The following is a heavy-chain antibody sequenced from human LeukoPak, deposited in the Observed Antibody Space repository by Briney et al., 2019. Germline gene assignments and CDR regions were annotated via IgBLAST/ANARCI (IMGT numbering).Heavy chain of an antibody. CDR3: ARGGSSYYYGMDV. V-gene: IGHV4-59*01. D-gene: IGHD6-6*01. J-gene: IGHJ6*02. Sequence: SETLSLTCTVSGGSISSYYWSWIRQPPGKGLKWIGYIYYSGSTNYNPSLKSRVTISVDTSKNQFSLKLSSVTAADTAVYYCARGGSSYYYGMDVWGQGTTVTVSS. CDR1: GGSISSYY. CDR2: IYYSGST.